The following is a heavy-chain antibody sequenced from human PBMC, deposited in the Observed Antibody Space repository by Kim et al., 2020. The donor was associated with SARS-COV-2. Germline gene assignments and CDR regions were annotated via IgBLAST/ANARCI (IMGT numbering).Heavy chain of an antibody. D-gene: IGHD6-13*01. V-gene: IGHV3-23*01. CDR1: GFTFSSYA. CDR3: ARMRRIAAAGTYY. Sequence: GGSLRLSCAASGFTFSSYAMSWVRQAPGKGLEWVSTISGSSGSTNYADSVQGRFTISRDISKNTLYLQMHSLRAEDTAVYYCARMRRIAAAGTYYWGQGTLLT. J-gene: IGHJ4*02. CDR2: ISGSSGST.